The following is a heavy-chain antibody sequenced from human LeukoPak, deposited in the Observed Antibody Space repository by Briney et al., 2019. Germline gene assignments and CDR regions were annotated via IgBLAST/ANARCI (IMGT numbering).Heavy chain of an antibody. CDR1: GFSFTGYF. Sequence: ASVKVSCKASGFSFTGYFMHWVRQAPGQGPEWMRRIDPNSGGTNYALKFQGRVTMTRDTPITTAYMDLSRLRSDDTAVYYCARGPHDTAYYFDQWGQGTLVTVSS. D-gene: IGHD5-18*01. CDR2: IDPNSGGT. V-gene: IGHV1-2*06. CDR3: ARGPHDTAYYFDQ. J-gene: IGHJ4*02.